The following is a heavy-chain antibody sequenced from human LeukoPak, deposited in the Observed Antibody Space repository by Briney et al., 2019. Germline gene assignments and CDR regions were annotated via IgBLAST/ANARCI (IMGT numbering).Heavy chain of an antibody. V-gene: IGHV3-23*01. CDR2: ISGSGGST. CDR1: GFTFSSYA. Sequence: GGSLTLSCAASGFTFSSYAMSWVRRAPGKGLEWVSAISGSGGSTYYADSVKGRFTISRHNSKNTLYLQMNSLRAEDTAVYYCAKDHSSSWYVFGHWGQGTLVTVSS. D-gene: IGHD6-13*01. J-gene: IGHJ4*02. CDR3: AKDHSSSWYVFGH.